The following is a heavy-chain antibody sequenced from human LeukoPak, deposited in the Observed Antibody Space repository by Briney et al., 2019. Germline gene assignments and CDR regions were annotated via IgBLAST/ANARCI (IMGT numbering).Heavy chain of an antibody. CDR1: GFTFSSYW. D-gene: IGHD3-22*01. V-gene: IGHV3-7*01. Sequence: GGSRRLSCAAFGFTFSSYWMSWVRQAPGKGLEWVANIKQDGSEKYYVDSVKGRFTISRDNAKNSLYLQMNSLRAEDTAVYYCAREWHFRYYYDSSGYRFDYWGQGTLVTVSS. J-gene: IGHJ4*02. CDR2: IKQDGSEK. CDR3: AREWHFRYYYDSSGYRFDY.